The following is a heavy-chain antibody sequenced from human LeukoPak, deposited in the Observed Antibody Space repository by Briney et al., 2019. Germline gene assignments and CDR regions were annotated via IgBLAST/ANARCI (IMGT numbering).Heavy chain of an antibody. Sequence: SVKVSCKASGGTFSSYAISWVRQAPGQGLEWMGRIISILGIANYAQKFQGRVTITADKSTSTAYMELSSLRSEDTAVYYCASGYCSSTSCYYNFDYWGQGTLVTVSS. CDR2: IISILGIA. CDR3: ASGYCSSTSCYYNFDY. V-gene: IGHV1-69*04. J-gene: IGHJ4*02. CDR1: GGTFSSYA. D-gene: IGHD2-2*03.